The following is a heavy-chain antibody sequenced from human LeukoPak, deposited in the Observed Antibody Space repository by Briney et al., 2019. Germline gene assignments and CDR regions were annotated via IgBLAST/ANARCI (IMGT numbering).Heavy chain of an antibody. Sequence: PGGSLRLSCAASGFTFDGYTMNWVRQAPGKGLEWVASISSRSDYIYYADSVRGRFTVSRENAKNSLSLQMNTLRAVDTATYYCARAEASVTAFDFWGQGSLVTVSS. CDR3: ARAEASVTAFDF. CDR1: GFTFDGYT. CDR2: ISSRSDYI. V-gene: IGHV3-21*01. J-gene: IGHJ4*02. D-gene: IGHD2-21*02.